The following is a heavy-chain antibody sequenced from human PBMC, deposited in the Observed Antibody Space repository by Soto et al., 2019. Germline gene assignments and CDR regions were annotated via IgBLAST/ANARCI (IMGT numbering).Heavy chain of an antibody. D-gene: IGHD3-9*01. CDR3: ATFSPLPINQDCYHVMDV. J-gene: IGHJ6*02. V-gene: IGHV4-39*01. CDR1: GDSMRTDNHY. Sequence: QLQLQESGPGLVKPSETLSLTCTVSGDSMRTDNHYWGWVRQTPGKGLEWIAHIHYSGNNFYNPSLKSRVARSVDTSKNQFSLNMTSLTAADTAVYYCATFSPLPINQDCYHVMDVGGPGTAVTVSS. CDR2: IHYSGNN.